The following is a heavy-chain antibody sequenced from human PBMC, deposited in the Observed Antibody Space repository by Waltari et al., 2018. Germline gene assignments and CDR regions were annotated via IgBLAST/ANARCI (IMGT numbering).Heavy chain of an antibody. V-gene: IGHV4-61*09. CDR1: GGSISSGSYY. Sequence: QVQLQESGPGLVKPSQTLSLTCTVSGGSISSGSYYWSWIRQPAGKGLEWIGYIYTSVSTNYNPSLKSRVTISVDTSKNQFSLKLSSVTAADTAVYYCARAWTSPDYWGQGTLVTVSS. CDR2: IYTSVST. CDR3: ARAWTSPDY. J-gene: IGHJ4*02. D-gene: IGHD5-12*01.